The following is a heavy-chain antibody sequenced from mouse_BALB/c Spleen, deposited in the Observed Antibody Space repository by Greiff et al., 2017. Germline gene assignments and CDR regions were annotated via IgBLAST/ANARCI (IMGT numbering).Heavy chain of an antibody. Sequence: VQLKESGAELVKPGASVKLSCTASGFNIKDTYMHWVKQRPEQGLEWIGRIDPANGNTKYDPKFQGKATITADTSSNTAYLQLSSLTSEDTAVYYCARDYYGSSPPYAMDDWGQGTSVTVSS. V-gene: IGHV14-3*02. CDR2: IDPANGNT. D-gene: IGHD1-1*01. CDR1: GFNIKDTY. CDR3: ARDYYGSSPPYAMDD. J-gene: IGHJ4*01.